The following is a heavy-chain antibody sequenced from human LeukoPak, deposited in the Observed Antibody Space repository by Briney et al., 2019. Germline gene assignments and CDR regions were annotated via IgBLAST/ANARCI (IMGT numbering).Heavy chain of an antibody. V-gene: IGHV1-2*02. J-gene: IGHJ2*01. D-gene: IGHD4-17*01. CDR1: GYTFTGYY. CDR2: INPNSGGT. Sequence: GASVKVSCKASGYTFTGYYMHWVRQAPGQGLEWMGWINPNSGGTNYAQKFQGRVTMTRDMSTSTVYMELSSLRSEDTAVYYCARDGLTGDPDYGVSPSWYFDLWGRGTLVTVSS. CDR3: ARDGLTGDPDYGVSPSWYFDL.